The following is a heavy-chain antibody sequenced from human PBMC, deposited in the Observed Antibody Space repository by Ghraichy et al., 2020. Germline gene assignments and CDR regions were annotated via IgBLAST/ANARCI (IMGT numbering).Heavy chain of an antibody. Sequence: LSLTCAASRFDFSYYYMTWIRQAPGKGLEWVSYISGSGTTDYYADSVKGRFTISRDNAKNSLYLQMNSLRAEDTAVYYCARSGFSYGYNVDYWGQGTLVTVSS. CDR1: RFDFSYYY. CDR3: ARSGFSYGYNVDY. CDR2: ISGSGTTD. J-gene: IGHJ4*02. V-gene: IGHV3-11*01. D-gene: IGHD5-18*01.